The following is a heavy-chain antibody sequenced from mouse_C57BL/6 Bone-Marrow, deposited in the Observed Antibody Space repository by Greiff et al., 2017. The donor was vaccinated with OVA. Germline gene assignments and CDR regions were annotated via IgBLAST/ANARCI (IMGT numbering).Heavy chain of an antibody. J-gene: IGHJ1*03. CDR3: ARLTTGRYFDV. CDR1: GYTFTDYN. V-gene: IGHV1-22*01. Sequence: VQLKESGPELVKPGASVKMSCKASGYTFTDYNMHWVKQSHGKSLEWIGYINPNNGGTSYNQKFKGKATLTVNKSSSTAYMELRSLTSEDSAVYYCARLTTGRYFDVWGTGTTVTVSS. CDR2: INPNNGGT. D-gene: IGHD1-1*01.